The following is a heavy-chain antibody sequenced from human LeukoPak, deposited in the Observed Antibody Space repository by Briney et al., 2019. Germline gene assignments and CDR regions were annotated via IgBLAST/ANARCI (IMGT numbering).Heavy chain of an antibody. CDR2: IIPLFGTP. Sequence: SVKVSCKASGYTFTGYYIHWVRQAPGQGLEWMGGIIPLFGTPNYAQKFQGRVTIITDESTSTVYMELSSLRSEDTAVYYCARGGRRTSNRNTWFDPWGRGTLVTVSS. CDR1: GYTFTGYY. J-gene: IGHJ5*02. CDR3: ARGGRRTSNRNTWFDP. V-gene: IGHV1-69*05. D-gene: IGHD4-11*01.